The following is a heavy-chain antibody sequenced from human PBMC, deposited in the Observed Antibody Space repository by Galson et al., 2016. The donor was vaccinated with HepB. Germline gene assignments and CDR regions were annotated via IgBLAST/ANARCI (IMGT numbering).Heavy chain of an antibody. J-gene: IGHJ4*02. CDR3: ARSSGSINGFFDY. CDR1: GASISSNYF. D-gene: IGHD1-26*01. CDR2: VYYDGRT. V-gene: IGHV4-39*01. Sequence: SKTLSLTCSVSGASISSNYFWAWIRQPPGKGLQWIGNVYYDGRTYYNPSLESRVTMSADTSKNQFSLELSTMSATDTAVYYCARSSGSINGFFDYWGQGALVTVSA.